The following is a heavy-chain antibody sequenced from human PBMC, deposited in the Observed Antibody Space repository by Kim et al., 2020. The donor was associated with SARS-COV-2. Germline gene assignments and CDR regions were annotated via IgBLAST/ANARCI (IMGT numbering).Heavy chain of an antibody. Sequence: GGSLRLSCAASEFTFRTCAIHWVRQAPGKGLEWVAVISYDGSNKYYADSVCGRFTISRDNSKNTVYLQMNSLRAEDTAVYYCARDPGRRYSYANFDYWGQGTLVTVSS. D-gene: IGHD5-18*01. J-gene: IGHJ4*02. CDR3: ARDPGRRYSYANFDY. CDR2: ISYDGSNK. CDR1: EFTFRTCA. V-gene: IGHV3-30-3*01.